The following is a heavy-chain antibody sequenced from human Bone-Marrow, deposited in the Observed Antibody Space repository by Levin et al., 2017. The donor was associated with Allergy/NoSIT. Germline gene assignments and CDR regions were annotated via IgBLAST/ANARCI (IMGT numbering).Heavy chain of an antibody. Sequence: GGSLRLSCAASGFTFSSYAMHWVRQAPGKGLEWVAVISYDGSNKYYADSVKGRFTISRDNSKNTLYLQMNSLRAEDTAVYYCARSTSCYEGITMFGVAMGYWGQGTLVTVSS. CDR3: ARSTSCYEGITMFGVAMGY. CDR1: GFTFSSYA. J-gene: IGHJ4*02. V-gene: IGHV3-30*04. D-gene: IGHD3-3*01. CDR2: ISYDGSNK.